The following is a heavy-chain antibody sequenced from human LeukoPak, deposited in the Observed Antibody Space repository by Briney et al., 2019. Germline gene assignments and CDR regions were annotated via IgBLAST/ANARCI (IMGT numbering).Heavy chain of an antibody. CDR3: ARDRLLSVSPPYFDH. J-gene: IGHJ4*02. CDR2: IIPIFGTA. CDR1: GGTFSSYA. V-gene: IGHV1-69*13. D-gene: IGHD2-15*01. Sequence: GASVKVSCKASGGTFSSYAISWVRQAPGQGLEWMGGIIPIFGTANYAQKFQGRVTITADESTSTAYMELSSLRSEDTAVYYCARDRLLSVSPPYFDHWGQGTLVTVSS.